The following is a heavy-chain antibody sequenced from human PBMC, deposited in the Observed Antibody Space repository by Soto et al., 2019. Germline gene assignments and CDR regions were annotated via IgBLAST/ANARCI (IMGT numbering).Heavy chain of an antibody. J-gene: IGHJ4*02. CDR1: GFTFSSYA. D-gene: IGHD1-7*01. V-gene: IGHV3-23*01. CDR2: ISGSGGST. Sequence: EVQLLESGGGLVQPGGSLRLSCAASGFTFSSYAMSWVRQAPGKGLEWVSAISGSGGSTYYADSVKGRFTISRDNSKNTRYLQMNSLRAEDTAVYYCAKCSKEGELIPRYWGQGTLVTVSS. CDR3: AKCSKEGELIPRY.